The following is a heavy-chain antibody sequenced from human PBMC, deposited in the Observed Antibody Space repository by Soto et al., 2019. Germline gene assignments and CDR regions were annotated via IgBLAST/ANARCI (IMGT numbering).Heavy chain of an antibody. CDR1: GFTFSSYS. CDR3: ARVSRIQLWTPYYFDY. Sequence: GGSLRLSCAASGFTFSSYSMNWVRQAPGKGLEWVSSISSSSSYIYYAESVKGRFTISRDNAKNSLYLQMNSLRAEDTAVYYCARVSRIQLWTPYYFDYWGQGTLVTVSS. D-gene: IGHD5-18*01. CDR2: ISSSSSYI. V-gene: IGHV3-21*01. J-gene: IGHJ4*02.